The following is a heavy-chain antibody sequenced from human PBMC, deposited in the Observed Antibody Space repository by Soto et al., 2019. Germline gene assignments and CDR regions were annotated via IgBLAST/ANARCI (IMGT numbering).Heavy chain of an antibody. D-gene: IGHD6-6*01. Sequence: EVQLAESGGGLAQPGGSLRLSCAASGFTLSGYAMDWVRQAPGKGLEYVSGISSNGVVTYYANSVQGRFTISRDNSKNTVYLQMSSLRPEDMAVYYCARRARPDFYYMDVWGKGTTVTVSS. CDR2: ISSNGVVT. V-gene: IGHV3-64*01. CDR1: GFTLSGYA. CDR3: ARRARPDFYYMDV. J-gene: IGHJ6*03.